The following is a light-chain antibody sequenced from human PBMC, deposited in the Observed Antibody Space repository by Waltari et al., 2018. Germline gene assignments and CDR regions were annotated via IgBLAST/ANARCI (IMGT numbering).Light chain of an antibody. Sequence: EIVMTQSPATLSVSPGERATISCRASESVTNHLAWYQKRPGHPPRLLIHGAVTRATEIAARFTGSGSGTEFTLTISNLQSEDFAVYYCQQYNNWPITFGGGTKVEIK. J-gene: IGKJ4*01. V-gene: IGKV3-15*01. CDR3: QQYNNWPIT. CDR2: GAV. CDR1: ESVTNH.